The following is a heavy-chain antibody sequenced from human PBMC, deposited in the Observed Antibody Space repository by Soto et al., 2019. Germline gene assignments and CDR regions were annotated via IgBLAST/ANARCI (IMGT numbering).Heavy chain of an antibody. CDR1: GVTVSRNY. J-gene: IGHJ4*02. CDR2: IYSGGRT. V-gene: IGHV3-66*04. CDR3: ARHGYNYGGGYFDY. Sequence: EVQLVESGGGLVQPGGSLRLSCAASGVTVSRNYMSWGRQAPGKGLDWVSVIYSGGRTYYADSVKGRFTISRDNSKNTLYLQMNSLRAEDTAVYYWARHGYNYGGGYFDYWGQGTLVTVSS. D-gene: IGHD5-18*01.